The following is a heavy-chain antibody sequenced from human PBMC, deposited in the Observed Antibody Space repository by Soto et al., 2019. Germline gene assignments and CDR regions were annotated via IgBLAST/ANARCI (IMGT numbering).Heavy chain of an antibody. J-gene: IGHJ4*02. V-gene: IGHV1-46*01. CDR3: AREKRRLDSASPIAAAGTLDY. CDR2: INPSGGST. CDR1: GYTFTSYY. Sequence: ASVKVSCKASGYTFTSYYMHWVRQAPGQGLEWMGIINPSGGSTSYAQKFQGRVTMTRDTSTSTVYMELSSLRSEDTAVYYCAREKRRLDSASPIAAAGTLDYWGQGTLVTVSS. D-gene: IGHD6-13*01.